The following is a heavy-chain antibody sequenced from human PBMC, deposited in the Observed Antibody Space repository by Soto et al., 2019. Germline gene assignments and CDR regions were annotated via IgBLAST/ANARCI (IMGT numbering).Heavy chain of an antibody. V-gene: IGHV3-9*01. D-gene: IGHD6-6*01. CDR3: AKDQTYSSSSPFDY. J-gene: IGHJ4*02. Sequence: EVQLVESGGGLLQPGRSLRLSCAASGFTFDDYAMHWFRQAPGKGLEWVSGISWNSGSIGYADSVKGRFTISRDNAKNSLYLQMNSLRAEDTALYYCAKDQTYSSSSPFDYWGQGTLVTVSS. CDR1: GFTFDDYA. CDR2: ISWNSGSI.